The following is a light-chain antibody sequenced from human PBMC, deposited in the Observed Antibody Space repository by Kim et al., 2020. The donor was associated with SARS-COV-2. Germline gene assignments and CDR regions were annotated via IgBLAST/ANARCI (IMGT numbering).Light chain of an antibody. CDR2: TSN. J-gene: IGLJ2*01. CDR3: AAWDDSLNGGVV. CDR1: SSNIGTNT. Sequence: QRVTISCSGSSSNIGTNTVNWYQQLPGTAPKLLIHTSNQRPSGVPDRFSGSKSGTSASLAISGLQSEDEADYYCAAWDDSLNGGVVFGGGTQLTVL. V-gene: IGLV1-44*01.